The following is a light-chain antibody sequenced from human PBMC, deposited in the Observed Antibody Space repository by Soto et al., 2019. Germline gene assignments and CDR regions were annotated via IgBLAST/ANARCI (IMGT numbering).Light chain of an antibody. J-gene: IGKJ5*01. CDR2: GAS. Sequence: EIVLTQSPGTLSLSPGERATLSCRASQSVSSSYLAWYQQKPGQAPWLLIYGASRRASGVPDRFSGSGSGKALNMTISGLEPEGFAVCLCHQYDSSPFTFGQGTRLDI. CDR1: QSVSSSY. CDR3: HQYDSSPFT. V-gene: IGKV3-20*01.